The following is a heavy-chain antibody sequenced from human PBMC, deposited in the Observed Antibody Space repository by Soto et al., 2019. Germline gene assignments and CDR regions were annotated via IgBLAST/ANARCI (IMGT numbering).Heavy chain of an antibody. CDR1: GFTFVNYP. Sequence: EVQLLDSGGGLVQPGRSLRLSCTASGFTFVNYPVAWVRQAPGKGLECVSGISCTGGATYYVDSVKGRFTISRDNSKNTLYLQMNNERVEDTPVYYCARVNDWDDIAFDFWGQGTLVTVSS. CDR3: ARVNDWDDIAFDF. D-gene: IGHD1-1*01. V-gene: IGHV3-23*01. CDR2: ISCTGGAT. J-gene: IGHJ4*02.